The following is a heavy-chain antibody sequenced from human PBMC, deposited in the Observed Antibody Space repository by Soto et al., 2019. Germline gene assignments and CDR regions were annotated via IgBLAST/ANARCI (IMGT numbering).Heavy chain of an antibody. Sequence: DVHLVESGGGLVQPGGSLRLSCATSGFVFTNFWLSWVRQSPGKGLEWVASIKYDGSEIQYVDSVKGRFTISRDHAENSLYLQMNSLGAEDTAVYYCARDGLFYDFWSGYTHYFDSWGQGALVIVAS. J-gene: IGHJ4*02. CDR3: ARDGLFYDFWSGYTHYFDS. D-gene: IGHD3-3*01. CDR1: GFVFTNFW. CDR2: IKYDGSEI. V-gene: IGHV3-7*03.